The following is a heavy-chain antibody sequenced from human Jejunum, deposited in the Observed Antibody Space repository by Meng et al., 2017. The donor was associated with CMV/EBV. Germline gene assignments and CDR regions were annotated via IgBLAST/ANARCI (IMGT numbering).Heavy chain of an antibody. V-gene: IGHV3-74*01. D-gene: IGHD5-24*01. CDR2: ISPDGTSK. CDR1: GFTFSGYL. J-gene: IGHJ4*02. Sequence: CVASGFTFSGYLMPWVRQAPGKGLVWVSRISPDGTSKYYADSVKGRLTLSRDNARNTLYLQVNTLSAEDAAVYYCVRGGDGYGNFDYWGQGTLVTVSS. CDR3: VRGGDGYGNFDY.